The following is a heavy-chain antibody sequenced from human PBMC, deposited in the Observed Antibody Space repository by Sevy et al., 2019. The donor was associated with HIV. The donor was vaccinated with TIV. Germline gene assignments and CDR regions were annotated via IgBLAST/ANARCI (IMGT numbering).Heavy chain of an antibody. CDR1: AFSFSSYG. V-gene: IGHV3-30*18. Sequence: GGSLRLSCAASAFSFSSYGMHWVRQAPGKGLEWVAVISYDGSNKYYAESVNADSVKGRFTISRDNSKNTLYLQMNSLRAEDTAVYYCAKGASAAGSRVLPHDYWGQGTLVTVSS. CDR3: AKGASAAGSRVLPHDY. J-gene: IGHJ4*02. CDR2: ISYDGSNK. D-gene: IGHD6-13*01.